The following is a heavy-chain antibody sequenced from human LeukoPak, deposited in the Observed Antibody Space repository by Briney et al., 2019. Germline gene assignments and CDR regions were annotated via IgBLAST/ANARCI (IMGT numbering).Heavy chain of an antibody. J-gene: IGHJ4*02. CDR1: GFNFGEYA. V-gene: IGHV3-49*04. CDR3: ARVTGPTSTVVRGVIIPTFDY. CDR2: IRRRDKTGTA. Sequence: GGSLRLSCAASGFNFGEYAMSWVRQAAGKGLEWVGFIRRRDKTGTAEYAASVEGRFTISRDDSKSIAYLQMNSLRAEDTAVYYCARVTGPTSTVVRGVIIPTFDYWGQGTLVTVSS. D-gene: IGHD3-10*01.